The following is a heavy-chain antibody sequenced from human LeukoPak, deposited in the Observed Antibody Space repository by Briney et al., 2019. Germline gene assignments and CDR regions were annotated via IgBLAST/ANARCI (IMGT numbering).Heavy chain of an antibody. CDR2: INHSGST. Sequence: SETLSLTCAVYGGSFSGYYWSWIRQPPGKGLEWIGEINHSGSTNYNPSLKSRVTISVDTSKNQFSLKLSSVTAADTAVYYCARGRSSGYGHLNYWGQGTLVTVSS. CDR1: GGSFSGYY. J-gene: IGHJ4*02. V-gene: IGHV4-34*01. CDR3: ARGRSSGYGHLNY. D-gene: IGHD3-22*01.